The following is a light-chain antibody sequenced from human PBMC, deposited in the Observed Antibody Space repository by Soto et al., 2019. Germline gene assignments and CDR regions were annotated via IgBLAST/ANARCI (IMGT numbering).Light chain of an antibody. V-gene: IGKV4-1*01. CDR2: WAS. CDR3: QKYYTTPQT. Sequence: DIVMTQSPDSLAVSLGERATIHCKSRQSILYRSSNKSCLNWFQQKPGQPPKLLIYWASTRESGVPDRFSGSESGTNFTLTISSLQAEDVAVYYCQKYYTTPQTFGQGTKVDIK. CDR1: QSILYRSSNKSC. J-gene: IGKJ1*01.